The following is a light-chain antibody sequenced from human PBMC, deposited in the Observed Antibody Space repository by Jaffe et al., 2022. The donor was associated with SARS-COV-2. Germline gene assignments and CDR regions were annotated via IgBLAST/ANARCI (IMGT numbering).Light chain of an antibody. Sequence: QSALTQPASVSGSPGQSITISCTGTSSDVGSYNLVSWYQQHPGKAPKLMIYDVSKRPSGVSNRFSGSKSGNTASLTISGLQAEDEADYYCCSYARSSTWVFGGGTKLTVL. CDR2: DVS. J-gene: IGLJ3*02. CDR3: CSYARSSTWV. CDR1: SSDVGSYNL. V-gene: IGLV2-23*02.